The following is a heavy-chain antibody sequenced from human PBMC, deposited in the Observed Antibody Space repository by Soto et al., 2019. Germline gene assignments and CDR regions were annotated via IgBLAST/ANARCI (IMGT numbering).Heavy chain of an antibody. Sequence: QVQLVESGGGVVQPGTSLRLVCAVSEVAFSSHGFHWVRQAPGKGLEWVAFISYDGRKKYYVDSVDGRFTISRDNSKNTLYVQMNSLRREDSAVYFCASPAAGTFGHWGQGTLVTVS. CDR3: ASPAAGTFGH. CDR2: ISYDGRKK. D-gene: IGHD6-13*01. CDR1: EVAFSSHG. J-gene: IGHJ5*02. V-gene: IGHV3-30*03.